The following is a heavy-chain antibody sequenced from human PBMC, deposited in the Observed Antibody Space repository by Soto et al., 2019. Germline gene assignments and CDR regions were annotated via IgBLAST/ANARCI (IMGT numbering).Heavy chain of an antibody. J-gene: IGHJ3*02. D-gene: IGHD2-15*01. V-gene: IGHV3-13*05. CDR3: ARGSDIDDAFDI. Sequence: EVQLVESGGGLVQPGGSLRLSCAASGFTFSSYDMHWVRQATGKGLEWVSALGTAGDPYYPGSVKVRFTISRENAKNSLYLQMNSLRAGDTAVYYCARGSDIDDAFDIWGQGTMVTVSS. CDR1: GFTFSSYD. CDR2: LGTAGDP.